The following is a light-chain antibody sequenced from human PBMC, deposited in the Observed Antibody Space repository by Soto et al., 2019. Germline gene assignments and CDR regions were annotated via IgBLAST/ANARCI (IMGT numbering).Light chain of an antibody. Sequence: EIVMTQSPATLSVSPGERATLSCRASQSVSSNLAWYQQKPGQAPRLLIYGASTRATVIPARFSGTGSGTEFTLTISSLQSEDFAVCYCQQYNNWPLTFGPGTKVDIK. CDR2: GAS. CDR1: QSVSSN. J-gene: IGKJ3*01. CDR3: QQYNNWPLT. V-gene: IGKV3-15*01.